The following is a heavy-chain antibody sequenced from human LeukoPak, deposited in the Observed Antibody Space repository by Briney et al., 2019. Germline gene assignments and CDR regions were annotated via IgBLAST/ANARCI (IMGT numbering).Heavy chain of an antibody. D-gene: IGHD2-21*02. J-gene: IGHJ4*02. CDR3: ARVSYCGGDCYLWYFDY. V-gene: IGHV1-18*04. Sequence: ASVKVSCKASGYTFTGYYMHWVRQAPGQGLQWMGWISAYNGNTNYAQKLQGRVTMTTDTSTSTAYMELRSLRSDDTAVYYCARVSYCGGDCYLWYFDYWGQGTLVTVSS. CDR2: ISAYNGNT. CDR1: GYTFTGYY.